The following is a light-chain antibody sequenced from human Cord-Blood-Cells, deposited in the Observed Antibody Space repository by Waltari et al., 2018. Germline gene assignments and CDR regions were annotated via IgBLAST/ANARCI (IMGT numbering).Light chain of an antibody. J-gene: IGLJ1*01. Sequence: QSALTQPASVSGSPGQSITISCPGTRSDVGGYNYVSWYQQPPGKAPKLMIYDVSKRPSGVSNRFSGSKSGNTASLTISGLQAEDEADYYCSSYTSSSTYVFGTGTKVTVL. V-gene: IGLV2-14*01. CDR3: SSYTSSSTYV. CDR1: RSDVGGYNY. CDR2: DVS.